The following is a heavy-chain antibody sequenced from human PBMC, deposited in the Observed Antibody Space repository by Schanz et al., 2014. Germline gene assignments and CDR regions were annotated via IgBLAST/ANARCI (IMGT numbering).Heavy chain of an antibody. CDR2: IRYDGTNL. J-gene: IGHJ4*02. CDR3: ARGRSLGWCDY. Sequence: QVQLVESGGGVVQPGGSLRLSCAASGFTFSSYGMHWVRQAPGKGLEWVALIRYDGTNLYYTDSVKGRFTISRDNAKNSLYLQMHSLRAEDTAVYYCARGRSLGWCDYWGQGTLVTVSS. D-gene: IGHD2-21*01. CDR1: GFTFSSYG. V-gene: IGHV3-30*02.